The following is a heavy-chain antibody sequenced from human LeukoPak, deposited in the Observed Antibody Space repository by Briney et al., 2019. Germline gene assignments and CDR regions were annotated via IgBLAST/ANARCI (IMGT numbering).Heavy chain of an antibody. CDR3: ARGRMWSGYYTNYYYYMDV. V-gene: IGHV4-34*01. Sequence: SETLSLTCAVYGGSFSGYYWSWIRQPPGKGLEWIGEINHSGSTNYNPSLKSRVTISVDTSKNQFSLKLSSVTAADTAVYYCARGRMWSGYYTNYYYYMDVWGKGTTVTVSS. CDR1: GGSFSGYY. CDR2: INHSGST. J-gene: IGHJ6*03. D-gene: IGHD3-3*01.